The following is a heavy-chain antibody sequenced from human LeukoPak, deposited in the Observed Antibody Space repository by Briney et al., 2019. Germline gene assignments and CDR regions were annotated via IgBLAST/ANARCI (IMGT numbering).Heavy chain of an antibody. CDR2: ISSSGSTI. CDR1: GFTFSDYY. J-gene: IGHJ4*02. V-gene: IGHV3-11*04. CDR3: ARVMYYYDSSGQTYYFDY. Sequence: GGSLRLSCAASGFTFSDYYMSWIRQAPGKGLEWVSYISSSGSTIYYADSVKGRFTISRGNAKNSLYLQMNSLRAEDTAVYYCARVMYYYDSSGQTYYFDYWGQGTLVTVSS. D-gene: IGHD3-22*01.